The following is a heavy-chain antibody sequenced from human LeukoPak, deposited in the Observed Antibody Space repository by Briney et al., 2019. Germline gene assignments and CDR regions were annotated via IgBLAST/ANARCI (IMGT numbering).Heavy chain of an antibody. D-gene: IGHD2-2*01. CDR3: ASFLYCGSTSCYPSYFQH. Sequence: ASVKVSCKASGYTFTGYYMHWVRQAPGQGLEWMGRINPNSGGTNYAQKFQGRVTMTRDTSISTAYMELSRLRSDDTAVYYCASFLYCGSTSCYPSYFQHWGQGTLVTVSS. CDR1: GYTFTGYY. V-gene: IGHV1-2*06. J-gene: IGHJ1*01. CDR2: INPNSGGT.